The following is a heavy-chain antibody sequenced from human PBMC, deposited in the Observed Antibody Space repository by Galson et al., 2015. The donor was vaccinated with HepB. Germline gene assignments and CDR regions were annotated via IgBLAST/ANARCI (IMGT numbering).Heavy chain of an antibody. Sequence: SLRLSCAASGFTFSSYSMNWVRQAPGKGLEWVSYISSSMVTVNYADSVKGRFTISRDNAENSLYLQMNSLRDEDTAVYYCARGYRHCSGGSCFLADWGQGTLVTVSS. V-gene: IGHV3-48*02. J-gene: IGHJ4*02. CDR1: GFTFSSYS. CDR3: ARGYRHCSGGSCFLAD. D-gene: IGHD2-15*01. CDR2: ISSSMVTV.